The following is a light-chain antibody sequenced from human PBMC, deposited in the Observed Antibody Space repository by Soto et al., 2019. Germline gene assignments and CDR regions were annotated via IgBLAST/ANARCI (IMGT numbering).Light chain of an antibody. CDR1: SSNIGSNT. V-gene: IGLV1-44*01. J-gene: IGLJ3*02. CDR3: AAWDDSLNGRV. CDR2: SNS. Sequence: QSVLTQPPSASVTPGQRVTISCSGSSSNIGSNTVIWYQQLPGTAPKLLIYSNSQRPSGVPDRFSGSKSGTSASLAISGLQSEDEADYYCAAWDDSLNGRVFGGGTKLTVL.